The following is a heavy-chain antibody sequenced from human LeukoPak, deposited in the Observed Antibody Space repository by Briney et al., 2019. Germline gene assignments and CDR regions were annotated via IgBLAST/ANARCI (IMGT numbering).Heavy chain of an antibody. D-gene: IGHD6-13*01. CDR3: ARDHGYSSSFFDY. V-gene: IGHV3-33*01. CDR2: IWYDGSYK. J-gene: IGHJ4*02. CDR1: GFTFNIYG. Sequence: QPGGSLRLSCAASGFTFNIYGMHWVRQAPGKGLEWVAVIWYDGSYKYYVDSVKGRFTISRDNSKNTLYLQMNSLRAEDTAVYYCARDHGYSSSFFDYWGQGTLVTVTS.